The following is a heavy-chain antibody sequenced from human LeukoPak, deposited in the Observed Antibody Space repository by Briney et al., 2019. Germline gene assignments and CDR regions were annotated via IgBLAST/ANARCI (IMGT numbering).Heavy chain of an antibody. V-gene: IGHV4-34*01. Sequence: PSETLSLTCAVYGGSFSGYYWSWIRQPPGKGLEWIGEINHSGSTNYNPSLKSRVTISVDTSKNQFSLKLSSVTAADTAVYYCARHSVVVTADGEEYFQHWGQGTLVTVSS. CDR3: ARHSVVVTADGEEYFQH. CDR1: GGSFSGYY. CDR2: INHSGST. D-gene: IGHD2-21*02. J-gene: IGHJ1*01.